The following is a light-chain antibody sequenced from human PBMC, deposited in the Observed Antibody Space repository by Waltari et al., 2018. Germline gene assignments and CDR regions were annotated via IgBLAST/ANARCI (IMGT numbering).Light chain of an antibody. CDR1: SSNIGTNY. J-gene: IGLJ7*01. Sequence: QSVLTQPPSVSAAPGQRVTISCSGGSSNIGTNYGSWYRQFPGTAPNLLIYEVSERPSCVPGRCSGSKSGTSATLDITGLQAGDEADYYCGTWDSSLSGAVFGGGTHLTVL. V-gene: IGLV1-51*02. CDR2: EVS. CDR3: GTWDSSLSGAV.